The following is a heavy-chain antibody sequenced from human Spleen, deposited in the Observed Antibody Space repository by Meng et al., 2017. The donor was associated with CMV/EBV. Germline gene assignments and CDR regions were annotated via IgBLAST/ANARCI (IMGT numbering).Heavy chain of an antibody. CDR3: ATMGVVECFDY. J-gene: IGHJ4*02. CDR2: IYYSGST. Sequence: CSVLGDSVSSATYCWSWIRKRPGKGLEWIGYIYYSGSTNYIPSLKSRITISVDTSKIQFSLKLSSVTAADTAVYYCATMGVVECFDYWGRGTLVTVSS. D-gene: IGHD2-2*01. V-gene: IGHV4-61*01. CDR1: GDSVSSATYC.